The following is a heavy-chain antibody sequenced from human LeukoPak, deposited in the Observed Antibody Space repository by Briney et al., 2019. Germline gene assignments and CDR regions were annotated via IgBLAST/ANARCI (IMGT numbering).Heavy chain of an antibody. CDR2: IYYSGST. J-gene: IGHJ6*02. V-gene: IGHV4-59*08. CDR3: ASSGRDGYNYRGYYYYGMDV. D-gene: IGHD5-24*01. Sequence: SETLSLTCTVSGGSISSYYWSWIRQPPGKGLEWIGYIYYSGSTNYNPSLKSRVTISVDTSKNQFSLKLSSVTAADTAVYYCASSGRDGYNYRGYYYYGMDVWGQGTTVIVSS. CDR1: GGSISSYY.